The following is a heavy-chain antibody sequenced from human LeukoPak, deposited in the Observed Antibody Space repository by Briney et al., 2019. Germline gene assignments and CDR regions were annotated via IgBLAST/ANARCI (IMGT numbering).Heavy chain of an antibody. CDR2: ISGSGGDT. D-gene: IGHD6-13*01. Sequence: GGSLRLSCAASGFTFSNYAMSWVRQAPGKGLEWVSAISGSGGDTYYADSVKGRFTISRDNSKNTLYLQINSLTAEDTAVYHCAKVRAGLALAAADQWGQGTLVTVSS. V-gene: IGHV3-23*01. J-gene: IGHJ4*02. CDR3: AKVRAGLALAAADQ. CDR1: GFTFSNYA.